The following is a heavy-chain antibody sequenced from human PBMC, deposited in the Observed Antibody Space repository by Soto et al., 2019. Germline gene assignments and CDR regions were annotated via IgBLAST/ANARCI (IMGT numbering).Heavy chain of an antibody. CDR3: AEYKGRNGVGATLID. CDR1: GFTFSSYA. V-gene: IGHV3-23*01. Sequence: EVQLLESGGGLVQPGGSLRLSCAASGFTFSSYAMSWVRQAPGKGLEWVSSISGSGGSTCYADSVKGRFTISRDNSKNTLYLKMNSLRAEGTAVYYCAEYKGRNGVGATLIDWGQGTLVTVSS. J-gene: IGHJ4*02. D-gene: IGHD1-26*01. CDR2: ISGSGGST.